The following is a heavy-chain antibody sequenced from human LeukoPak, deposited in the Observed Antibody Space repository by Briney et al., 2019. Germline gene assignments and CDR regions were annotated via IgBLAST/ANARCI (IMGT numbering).Heavy chain of an antibody. V-gene: IGHV4-30-2*01. Sequence: HPSQTLSLTCAVSGGSISSGGYSWSWIRQPPGKGLEWIGYIYHSGSTYYNPSLKSRVTMSVDTSKNQFSLRLSSVTATDTAVYYCAKRFRSSDRYAFDIWGQGTMVTVSS. J-gene: IGHJ3*02. CDR2: IYHSGST. D-gene: IGHD1-26*01. CDR3: AKRFRSSDRYAFDI. CDR1: GGSISSGGYS.